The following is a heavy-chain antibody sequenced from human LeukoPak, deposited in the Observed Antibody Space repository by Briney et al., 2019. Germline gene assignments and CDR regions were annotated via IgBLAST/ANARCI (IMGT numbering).Heavy chain of an antibody. CDR2: IRYDGSNK. Sequence: PGGSLRLSCAASGFTFSSYGMQWVRQAPGKGLEWVAFIRYDGSNKYYADCVKGRFTISRDNYKNTLYLQMNSLRAEDTAVYYCAKPYYYDSSGYPPDAFDIWGQGTMVTVSS. CDR3: AKPYYYDSSGYPPDAFDI. J-gene: IGHJ3*02. CDR1: GFTFSSYG. V-gene: IGHV3-30*02. D-gene: IGHD3-22*01.